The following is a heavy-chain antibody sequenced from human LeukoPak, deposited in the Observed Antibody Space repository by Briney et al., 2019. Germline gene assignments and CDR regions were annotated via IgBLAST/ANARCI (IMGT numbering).Heavy chain of an antibody. CDR3: AKAPDSSGYPDY. J-gene: IGHJ4*02. CDR1: GLTFSNYG. CDR2: IRYDGSNK. Sequence: GGSLRLSCVASGLTFSNYGMHWVRQSPGKGLEWVAFIRYDGSNKYYADSVKGRFTISRDNSKNTLSLQMNSLRAEDTAVYYCAKAPDSSGYPDYWGQGTLVIVSS. V-gene: IGHV3-30*02. D-gene: IGHD3-22*01.